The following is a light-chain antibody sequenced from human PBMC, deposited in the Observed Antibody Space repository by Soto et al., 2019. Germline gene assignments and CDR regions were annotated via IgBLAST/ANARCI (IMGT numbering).Light chain of an antibody. CDR2: AAS. V-gene: IGKV1-39*01. J-gene: IGKJ3*01. CDR1: QSIDNY. Sequence: IQMTQSPPSLSASVGDRVTITCRTSQSIDNYLNWYQQKPGKAPKLLIYAASTLQSGVPSRFSASGSETDFTLTISSLQPEDFATYYCQQSYTTLFTFGPGTKVDIK. CDR3: QQSYTTLFT.